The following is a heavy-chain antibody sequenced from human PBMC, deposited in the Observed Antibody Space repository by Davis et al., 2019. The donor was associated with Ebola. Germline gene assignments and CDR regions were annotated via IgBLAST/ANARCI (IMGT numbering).Heavy chain of an antibody. CDR3: AREVAYDSSGYYVYYFDY. CDR1: GGSISSYY. CDR2: IYYSGST. D-gene: IGHD3-22*01. Sequence: MPSETLSLTCTVSGGSISSYYWSWIRQPPGKGLEWIGYIYYSGSTNYNPSLKSRVTISVDTSKNQFSLKLSSVTAADTAVYYCAREVAYDSSGYYVYYFDYWGQGTLVTVSS. V-gene: IGHV4-59*01. J-gene: IGHJ4*02.